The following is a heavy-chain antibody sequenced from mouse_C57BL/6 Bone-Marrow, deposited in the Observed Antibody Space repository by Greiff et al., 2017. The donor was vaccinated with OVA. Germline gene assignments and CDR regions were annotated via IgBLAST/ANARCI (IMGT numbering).Heavy chain of an antibody. CDR3: ATDYYGSSPPFAY. CDR2: ILPGSGST. J-gene: IGHJ3*01. CDR1: GYTFTGYW. D-gene: IGHD1-1*01. V-gene: IGHV1-9*01. Sequence: LEESGAELMKPGASVKLSCKATGYTFTGYWIEWVKQRPGHGLEWIGEILPGSGSTNYNEKFKGKATFTADPSSNTAYLQLSSLTTEDSAIYYCATDYYGSSPPFAYWGRGTLVTVSA.